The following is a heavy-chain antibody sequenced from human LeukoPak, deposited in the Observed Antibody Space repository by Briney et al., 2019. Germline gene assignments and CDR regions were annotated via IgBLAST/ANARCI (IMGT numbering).Heavy chain of an antibody. CDR1: GFTFSSYA. CDR2: ISGSGGST. D-gene: IGHD3-10*01. V-gene: IGHV3-23*01. Sequence: GGSLRLSCAASGFTFSSYAMSWVRQAPGKGLEWVSAISGSGGSTYYADSVKGRFTISRDNSKNTLYLQMNSLRAEDTAVYYCARDLGNYYGSGSYYPGRYYYYGMDVWGQGTTVTVSS. J-gene: IGHJ6*02. CDR3: ARDLGNYYGSGSYYPGRYYYYGMDV.